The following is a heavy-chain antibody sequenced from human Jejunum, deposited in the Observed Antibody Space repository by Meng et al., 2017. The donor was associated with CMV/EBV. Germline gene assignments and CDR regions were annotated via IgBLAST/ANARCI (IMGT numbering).Heavy chain of an antibody. V-gene: IGHV3-21*01. D-gene: IGHD2-15*01. CDR1: GFTFSNYW. J-gene: IGHJ4*02. CDR3: ARDYSVSM. CDR2: IGSNINYI. Sequence: SCAASGFTFSNYWMHWVRQAPGKGLVWVSAIGSNINYIDYADSVRGRFTISRDNAKNSLYLQMNSLRGEDTAIYYCARDYSVSMGGQGTLVTVSS.